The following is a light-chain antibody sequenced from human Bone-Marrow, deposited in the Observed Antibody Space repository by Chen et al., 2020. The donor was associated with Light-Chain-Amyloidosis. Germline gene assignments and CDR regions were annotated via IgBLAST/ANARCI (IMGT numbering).Light chain of an antibody. CDR1: NIGSTS. CDR2: DDS. CDR3: QVWDRSSDRPV. J-gene: IGLJ3*02. V-gene: IGLV3-21*02. Sequence: SYVLTQPSSVSVAPGQTATIACGGNNIGSTSVHWYQQTPGQAPLLVVYDDSDRPSGIPERCSGSKSGNTATLTIRRVEAGDEADYYCQVWDRSSDRPVFGGGTKLTVL.